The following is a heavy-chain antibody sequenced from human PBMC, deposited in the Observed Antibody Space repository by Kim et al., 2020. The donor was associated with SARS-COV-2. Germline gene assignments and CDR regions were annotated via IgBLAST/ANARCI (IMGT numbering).Heavy chain of an antibody. CDR2: ISDSGGNT. D-gene: IGHD6-13*01. CDR3: AKGRVATVGILDY. V-gene: IGHV3-23*01. Sequence: GGSLRLSCAASGFTFSSPAMSWVRQAPGKGLEWVSGISDSGGNTYYADSVKGRFTISRDNSKNTLYLQMDSLRAEDTAVYYCAKGRVATVGILDYWGQGTLVTVCS. CDR1: GFTFSSPA. J-gene: IGHJ4*02.